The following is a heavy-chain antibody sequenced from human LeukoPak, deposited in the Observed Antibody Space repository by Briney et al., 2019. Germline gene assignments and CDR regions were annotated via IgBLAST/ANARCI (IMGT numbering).Heavy chain of an antibody. CDR2: IKKKGDGGTT. Sequence: GGSLRLSCAASGFTFSNAWMSWVRQAPGKGLEWVGRIKKKGDGGTTDYPAPVKGRFTISRDDSKNTLYLQMNSLKTEDTAVYYCTSWRGVWATYYFDYWGQGTLVTVSS. D-gene: IGHD2-8*01. CDR3: TSWRGVWATYYFDY. V-gene: IGHV3-15*01. J-gene: IGHJ4*02. CDR1: GFTFSNAW.